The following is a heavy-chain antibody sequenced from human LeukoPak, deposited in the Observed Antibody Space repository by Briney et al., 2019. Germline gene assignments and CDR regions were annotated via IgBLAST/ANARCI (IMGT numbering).Heavy chain of an antibody. J-gene: IGHJ6*03. CDR2: FNPTGRA. CDR3: ATRGDSSSWPYYYMDV. CDR1: GYTFSTHY. D-gene: IGHD6-13*01. Sequence: ASVKVSCKASGYTFSTHYMHWVRQAPGQGLEWMGMFNPTGRARYAQKFQGRVTMTRDTSTNTVNMELSSLTSEDTAVYYCATRGDSSSWPYYYMDVWGKGTTVTISS. V-gene: IGHV1-46*01.